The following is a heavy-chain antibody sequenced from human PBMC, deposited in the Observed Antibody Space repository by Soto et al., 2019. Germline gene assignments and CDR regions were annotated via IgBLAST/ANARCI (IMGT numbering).Heavy chain of an antibody. V-gene: IGHV4-4*02. D-gene: IGHD3-3*01. Sequence: QVQLQESGPGLVKPSGTLSLTCAVSGGSISSSNWWSWVRQPPGKGLEWIGEIYHSGSTNYNPSLKSLVTKSVDKSKNQFSLKLSSVTAADTAVYYCATTLRSGPLSYYYYGMDVWGQGTTVTVSS. J-gene: IGHJ6*02. CDR2: IYHSGST. CDR1: GGSISSSNW. CDR3: ATTLRSGPLSYYYYGMDV.